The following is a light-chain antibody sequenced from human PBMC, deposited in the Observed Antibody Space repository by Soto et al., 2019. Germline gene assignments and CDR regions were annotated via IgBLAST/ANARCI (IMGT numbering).Light chain of an antibody. CDR3: QQYYGSPYT. Sequence: DIVMTQSPGSLAVSLGERATINCKSSQSVLYTSNNKNYLAWYQQKTGQPPKLLIYWASARESGVPDRFSGSGFGTEFTLTISSLQAEDVAVYYCQQYYGSPYTFGQGTKLEIK. CDR2: WAS. V-gene: IGKV4-1*01. J-gene: IGKJ2*01. CDR1: QSVLYTSNNKNY.